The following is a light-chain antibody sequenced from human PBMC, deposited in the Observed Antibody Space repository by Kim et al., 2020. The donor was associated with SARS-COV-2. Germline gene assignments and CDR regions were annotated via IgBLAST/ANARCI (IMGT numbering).Light chain of an antibody. J-gene: IGLJ3*02. CDR2: EDS. CDR1: GLGDKY. V-gene: IGLV3-1*01. Sequence: SYELTQPPSVSVSPGQTASITCSGDGLGDKYASWYQQKPGQSPVVVIYEDSQRPSGIPERFSGSNSGNTATLTISGTQAMDEADYYCQAWDSRIWVFGGGTQLTVL. CDR3: QAWDSRIWV.